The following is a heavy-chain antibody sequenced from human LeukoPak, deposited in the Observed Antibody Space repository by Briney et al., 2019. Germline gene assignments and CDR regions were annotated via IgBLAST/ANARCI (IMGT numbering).Heavy chain of an antibody. D-gene: IGHD2-2*02. Sequence: ASVKVSCKASGGTFISYAISWVRQAPGQGLEWMGGIIPIFGTANYAQKFQGRVTITADESTSTAYMELSSLRSEDTAVYYCASVCSSTSCYTGTAPKYYYYGMDVWGQGTTVTVSS. CDR2: IIPIFGTA. V-gene: IGHV1-69*13. J-gene: IGHJ6*02. CDR3: ASVCSSTSCYTGTAPKYYYYGMDV. CDR1: GGTFISYA.